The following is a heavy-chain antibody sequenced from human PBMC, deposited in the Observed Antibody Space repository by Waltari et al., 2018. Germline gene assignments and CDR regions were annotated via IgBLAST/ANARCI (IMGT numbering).Heavy chain of an antibody. J-gene: IGHJ4*02. CDR2: IYHSGST. CDR3: ARDLSSHYYDTSGYFDY. Sequence: QVQLQESGPGLVKPSETLSLTCAVSGYSISSGYYWGWIRQPPGKGLEWIGSIYHSGSTYSNPPLKSRVTISVDTSKNQFSLKLSSVTAADTAVYYCARDLSSHYYDTSGYFDYWGQGTLVTVSS. V-gene: IGHV4-38-2*02. CDR1: GYSISSGYY. D-gene: IGHD3-22*01.